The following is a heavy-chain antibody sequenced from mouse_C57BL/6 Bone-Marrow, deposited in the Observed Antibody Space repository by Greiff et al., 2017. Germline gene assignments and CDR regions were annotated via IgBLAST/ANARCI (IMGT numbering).Heavy chain of an antibody. D-gene: IGHD2-3*01. V-gene: IGHV2-6*01. Sequence: VKLQESGPGLVAPSQSLSITCTVSGFSLTSYGVDWVRQSPGKGLEWLGVIWGVGSTNYNSALKSRLSISKDNSKSQVFLKMNSLQTDDTAMYYCARVYDGYFPWFAYWGQGTLVTVSA. J-gene: IGHJ3*01. CDR3: ARVYDGYFPWFAY. CDR1: GFSLTSYG. CDR2: IWGVGST.